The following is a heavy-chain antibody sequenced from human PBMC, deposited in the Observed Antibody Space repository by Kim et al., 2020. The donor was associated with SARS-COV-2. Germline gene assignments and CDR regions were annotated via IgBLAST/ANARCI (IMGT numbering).Heavy chain of an antibody. CDR2: IYYSGST. J-gene: IGHJ3*02. CDR1: GGSISSYY. CDR3: ASSAHDAFDI. V-gene: IGHV4-59*13. Sequence: SETLSLTCTVSGGSISSYYWNWIRQPPGKGLEWIGYIYYSGSTNTNPSLKSRVTISVDTSKNQFSLNLSSVTAADTAVYYCASSAHDAFDIWGQGTMVTVSS.